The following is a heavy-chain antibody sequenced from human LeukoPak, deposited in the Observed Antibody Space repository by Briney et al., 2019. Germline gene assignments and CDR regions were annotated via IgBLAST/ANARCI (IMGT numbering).Heavy chain of an antibody. CDR2: INQHGGDI. V-gene: IGHV3-7*01. CDR3: AELGITMIGGV. J-gene: IGHJ6*04. D-gene: IGHD3-10*02. CDR1: GFTFSTST. Sequence: LTGGSLRLSCEASGFTFSTSTMHWVRQASGKGLEWVANINQHGGDIHYVDSVKGRFTISRDNAKNSLYLQMNSLRAEDTAVYYCAELGITMIGGVWGKGTTVTISS.